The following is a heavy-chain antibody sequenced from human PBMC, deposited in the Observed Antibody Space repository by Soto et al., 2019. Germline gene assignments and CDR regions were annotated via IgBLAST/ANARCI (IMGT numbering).Heavy chain of an antibody. D-gene: IGHD3-22*01. CDR1: GGFTFSNFG. Sequence: VQLVESGGGVVQPGRSLRLSCAAFGGFTFSNFGMHWVRQAPGKGLEWVALMSHDGGKIYYADSVKGRFTISRDNATNTLYLQMNSLRAEDTAVYYCARDTYYYDSSGYYYASWGQGILVTVSS. J-gene: IGHJ4*02. V-gene: IGHV3-30*03. CDR2: MSHDGGKI. CDR3: ARDTYYYDSSGYYYAS.